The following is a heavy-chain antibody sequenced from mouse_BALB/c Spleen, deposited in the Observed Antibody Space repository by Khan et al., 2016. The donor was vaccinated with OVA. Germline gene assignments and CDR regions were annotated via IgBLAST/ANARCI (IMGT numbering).Heavy chain of an antibody. V-gene: IGHV3-2*02. D-gene: IGHD2-10*02. J-gene: IGHJ2*01. Sequence: EVQLQESGPGLVKPSQSLSLTCTVSGYSITSDYVWNWIRQLPGNKLEWMGFNSYSGNTKYNPSFKIGVTVTGDTSKNRFYLQMKSGTTEDTATYYCARVYGGDFDYWGQGTTLTVSS. CDR3: ARVYGGDFDY. CDR2: NSYSGNT. CDR1: GYSITSDYV.